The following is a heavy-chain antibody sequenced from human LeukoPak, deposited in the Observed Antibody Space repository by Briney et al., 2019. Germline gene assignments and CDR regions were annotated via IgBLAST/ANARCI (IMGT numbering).Heavy chain of an antibody. D-gene: IGHD4-17*01. J-gene: IGHJ4*02. V-gene: IGHV4-39*01. Sequence: SETLSLTCTVSGGSISSYYWGWIRQPPGKGLEWIGSIYYSGSTYYNPSLKSRVTISVDTSKNQFSLKLSSVTAADTAVYYCARPHGDSSFDYWGQGTLVTVSS. CDR1: GGSISSYY. CDR3: ARPHGDSSFDY. CDR2: IYYSGST.